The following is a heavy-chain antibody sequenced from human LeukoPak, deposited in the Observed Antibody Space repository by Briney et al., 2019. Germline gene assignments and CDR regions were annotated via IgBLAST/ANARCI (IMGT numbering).Heavy chain of an antibody. CDR2: MHPNSGDT. V-gene: IGHV1-2*02. Sequence: ASVKVSCKASGYTFTGYYMHWVRQAPGQGLEWMGWMHPNSGDTNYAQKFQGRVTMTRDTSISTGYMELTRLTSDDTAVYYCARARELYCSSTSCYAVWFDPWGQGTLVTVSS. CDR3: ARARELYCSSTSCYAVWFDP. J-gene: IGHJ5*02. CDR1: GYTFTGYY. D-gene: IGHD2-2*01.